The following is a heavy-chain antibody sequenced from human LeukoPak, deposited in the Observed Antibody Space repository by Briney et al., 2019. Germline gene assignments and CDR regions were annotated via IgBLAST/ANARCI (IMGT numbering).Heavy chain of an antibody. CDR3: ARADTMDDAFDI. J-gene: IGHJ3*02. CDR1: GGSISSGGYY. Sequence: SETLSLTCTVSGGSISSGGYYWSWIRQHPGKGLEWIGYIYYSGSTYYNPSLKSRVTISVDTSKNQFSLKLSSVTAADTAVYYCARADTMDDAFDIWGQGTMVTVSS. CDR2: IYYSGST. D-gene: IGHD3-10*01. V-gene: IGHV4-31*03.